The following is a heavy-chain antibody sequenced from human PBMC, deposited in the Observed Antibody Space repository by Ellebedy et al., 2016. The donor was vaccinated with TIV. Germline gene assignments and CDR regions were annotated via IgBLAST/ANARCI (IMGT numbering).Heavy chain of an antibody. Sequence: SETLSLTCAVYGGSFSGYYWSWIRQPPGKGLEWIGEINHSGSTNYNPSLKSRVTISVDTSKNQFSLKLSSVTAADTAVYYCARDYYGSGSYYNWGQGTLVTVSS. CDR1: GGSFSGYY. J-gene: IGHJ4*02. V-gene: IGHV4-34*01. CDR2: INHSGST. D-gene: IGHD3-10*01. CDR3: ARDYYGSGSYYN.